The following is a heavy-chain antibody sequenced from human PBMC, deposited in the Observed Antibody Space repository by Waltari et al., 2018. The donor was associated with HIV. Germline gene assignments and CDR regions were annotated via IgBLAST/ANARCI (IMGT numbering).Heavy chain of an antibody. Sequence: QVQLVQSGAEVKKPGASVKVSCTASGYPFARYAITWVRQAPGQGLKWLGWISAFSGNTKYAREVQGRATMTTDTSTNTAYMELESLTSDDTAIFYCARTTIFGVDTYYFDYWGQGTLVTVSS. CDR2: ISAFSGNT. V-gene: IGHV1-18*01. D-gene: IGHD3-3*01. CDR1: GYPFARYA. J-gene: IGHJ4*02. CDR3: ARTTIFGVDTYYFDY.